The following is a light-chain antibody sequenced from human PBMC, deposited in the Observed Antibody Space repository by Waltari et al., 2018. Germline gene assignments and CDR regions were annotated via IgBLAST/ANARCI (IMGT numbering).Light chain of an antibody. J-gene: IGLJ2*01. CDR3: QAWDRTTAV. Sequence: SYELSQPPSESVSPGQTAVISCSGDELGNKFGWWYQQKPGQSPVLVLYQDDKRPSGIPERFSGSNAGTRATLIIVGTQPMDEADYYCQAWDRTTAVFGGGTKLTVL. CDR1: ELGNKF. V-gene: IGLV3-1*01. CDR2: QDD.